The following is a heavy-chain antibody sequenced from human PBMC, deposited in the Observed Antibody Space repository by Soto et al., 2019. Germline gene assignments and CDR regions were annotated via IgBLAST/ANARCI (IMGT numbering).Heavy chain of an antibody. CDR3: ATSLYSYGVAEYFQH. CDR1: GFTFSSYA. Sequence: GGSLRLSCAASGFTFSSYAMHWVRQAPGKGLEWVAVISYDGSNKYYADSVKGRFTISRDNSKNTPYLQMNSLRAEDTAVYYCATSLYSYGVAEYFQHWGQGTLVTVSS. CDR2: ISYDGSNK. D-gene: IGHD5-18*01. J-gene: IGHJ1*01. V-gene: IGHV3-30-3*01.